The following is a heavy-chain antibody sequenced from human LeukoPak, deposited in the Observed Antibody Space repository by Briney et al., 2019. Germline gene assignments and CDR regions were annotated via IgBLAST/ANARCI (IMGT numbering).Heavy chain of an antibody. Sequence: ASVKVSCKASGYTFTSYGISWVRQAPGQGLEWMGWTSTYNGNTDYAQKLQGRVTMTTDTSTSTAYMELRSLRSDDTAVYYCARIPKTAYDFDYWGQGTQVIVSS. CDR1: GYTFTSYG. CDR2: TSTYNGNT. J-gene: IGHJ4*02. D-gene: IGHD5-12*01. CDR3: ARIPKTAYDFDY. V-gene: IGHV1-18*01.